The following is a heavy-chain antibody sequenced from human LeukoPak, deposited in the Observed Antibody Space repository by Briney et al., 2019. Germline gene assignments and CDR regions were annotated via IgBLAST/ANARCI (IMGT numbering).Heavy chain of an antibody. D-gene: IGHD4-11*01. CDR1: GDSVSSSDAT. CDR3: ARAAYRAFYI. V-gene: IGHV6-1*01. J-gene: IGHJ3*02. CDR2: TYYRSSWSN. Sequence: SQTLSLTCDISGDSVSSSDATWNWIRQSPSRGLEWLGRTYYRSSWSNDYAPSARSRITMNSDTAKNQFSLQLNSVTPEDTAVYYCARAAYRAFYIWGQGTMVTVSS.